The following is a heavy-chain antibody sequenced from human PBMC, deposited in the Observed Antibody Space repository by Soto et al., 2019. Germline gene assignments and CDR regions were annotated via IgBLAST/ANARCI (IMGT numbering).Heavy chain of an antibody. V-gene: IGHV3-23*01. CDR3: AKKERWFGELLSLHY. Sequence: GGSLRLSCAASGFTFSSYAMSWVRQAPGKGLEWVSAISGSGGSTYYADSVKGRFTISRDNSKNTLYLQMNSLRAEDTAVYYCAKKERWFGELLSLHYWGQGTLVTVSS. D-gene: IGHD3-10*01. J-gene: IGHJ4*02. CDR1: GFTFSSYA. CDR2: ISGSGGST.